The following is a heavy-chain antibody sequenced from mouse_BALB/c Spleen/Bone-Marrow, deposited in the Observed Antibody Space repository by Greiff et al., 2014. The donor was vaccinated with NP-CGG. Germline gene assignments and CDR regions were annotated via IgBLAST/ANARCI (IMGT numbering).Heavy chain of an antibody. CDR2: IYPGDGDT. CDR3: ARGFPFDY. V-gene: IGHV1-87*01. Sequence: QVHVKQSGAELARPGASVKLSCKASGYTFTSYWMQWVKQRPGQGLEWIGAIYPGDGDTRYTQKFKGKATLTADKFSSTAYMQLSSLASEDSAVYYCARGFPFDYWGQGTTLTVSS. J-gene: IGHJ2*01. CDR1: GYTFTSYW.